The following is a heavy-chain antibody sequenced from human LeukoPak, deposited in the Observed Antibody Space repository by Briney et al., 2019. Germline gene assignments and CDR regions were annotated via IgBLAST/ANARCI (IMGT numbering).Heavy chain of an antibody. J-gene: IGHJ4*02. V-gene: IGHV1-2*02. D-gene: IGHD5-12*01. CDR2: INPNSGAT. CDR1: GYTFTGYY. CDR3: ARDGFSATAFDY. Sequence: ASVKVSCKASGYTFTGYYMHWVRQAPGQGLEWMGWINPNSGATKSAQKFQGRVTMTRDTSISTAHMEVTSLTSDDTAVYYCARDGFSATAFDYWGQGTLVTVSS.